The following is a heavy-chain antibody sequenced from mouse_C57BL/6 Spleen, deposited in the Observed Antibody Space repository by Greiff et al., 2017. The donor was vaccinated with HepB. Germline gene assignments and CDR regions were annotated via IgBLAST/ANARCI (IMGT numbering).Heavy chain of an antibody. J-gene: IGHJ1*03. CDR1: GFTFSSYT. CDR2: ISGGGGNT. V-gene: IGHV5-9*01. Sequence: EVMLVESGGGLVKPGGSLKLSCAASGFTFSSYTMSWVRQTPEKRLEWVATISGGGGNTYYPDSVKGRFTISRDNAKNTLYLQMSSLRSEDTALYYCARRDGSSYAWYFDVWGTGTTVTVSS. CDR3: ARRDGSSYAWYFDV. D-gene: IGHD1-1*01.